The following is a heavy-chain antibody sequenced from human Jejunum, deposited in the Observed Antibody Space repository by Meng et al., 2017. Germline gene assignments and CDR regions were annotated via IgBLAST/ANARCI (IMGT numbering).Heavy chain of an antibody. D-gene: IGHD6-19*01. CDR3: AKPYSSGWFRDLGY. CDR2: ISYSGDAS. Sequence: EVQLLESGGNLVQPGGSLRLSCAASGFTFRNYDMSWVRQAPGKGLEWVSGISYSGDASYYSDSVKGRFTVSRDNSKNMVYLQMNSLRAEDTAVYYCAKPYSSGWFRDLGYWGQGTLVTVSS. J-gene: IGHJ4*02. CDR1: GFTFRNYD. V-gene: IGHV3-23*01.